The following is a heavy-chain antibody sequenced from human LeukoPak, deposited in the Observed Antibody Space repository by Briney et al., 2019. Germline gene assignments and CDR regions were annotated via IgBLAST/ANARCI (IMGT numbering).Heavy chain of an antibody. CDR1: GFTFGDYA. CDR3: TRVIVATKDY. D-gene: IGHD5-12*01. J-gene: IGHJ4*02. CDR2: IRSKNYGGTT. V-gene: IGHV3-49*04. Sequence: GRSLRLSCTGSGFTFGDYAMNWVRQAPGKGLEWVGFIRSKNYGGTTEYAASVKGRFTISRDDSRSIAYLQMNSLKTEDTAVYYCTRVIVATKDYWGQGTLVTVS.